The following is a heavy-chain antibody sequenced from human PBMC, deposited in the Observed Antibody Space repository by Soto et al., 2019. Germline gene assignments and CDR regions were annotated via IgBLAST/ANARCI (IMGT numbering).Heavy chain of an antibody. CDR2: IYYTGNT. CDR3: ARLGGAAAGRYFDF. J-gene: IGHJ4*02. CDR1: GGSSRSSSYY. D-gene: IGHD6-13*01. Sequence: QLQLQESGPGLVKPSETLSLTCTVSGGSSRSSSYYWGWIRQPPGKGLEWIGSIYYTGNTYYNPSLKSRGTISVDTSKNQLSLNLTSVTAADTAVYYCARLGGAAAGRYFDFWGQGTLVTVSS. V-gene: IGHV4-39*01.